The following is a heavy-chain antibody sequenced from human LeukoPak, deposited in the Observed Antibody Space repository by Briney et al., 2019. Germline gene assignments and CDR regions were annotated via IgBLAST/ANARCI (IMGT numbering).Heavy chain of an antibody. D-gene: IGHD3-3*01. CDR3: ARGPTDDFWSGYYRYYFDN. V-gene: IGHV4-34*01. Sequence: SETLSLTCAVYGGSFSGYYWSWIRQPPGKGLEWIGEINHSGSTNYNPSLKSRVTISVDTSKNQFSLKLSSVSAADTAVYYCARGPTDDFWSGYYRYYFDNWGQGTLVTVSS. J-gene: IGHJ4*02. CDR1: GGSFSGYY. CDR2: INHSGST.